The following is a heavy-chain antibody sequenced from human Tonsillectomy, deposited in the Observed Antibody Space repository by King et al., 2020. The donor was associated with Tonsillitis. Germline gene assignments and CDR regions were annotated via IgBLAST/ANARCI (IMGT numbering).Heavy chain of an antibody. CDR1: GGSISSYY. J-gene: IGHJ4*02. V-gene: IGHV4-59*01. CDR2: IYYSGST. CDR3: ARGPYYDYVWGSYRHTQGIWDY. D-gene: IGHD3-16*02. Sequence: VQLQESGPGLVKPSETLSLTCTVSGGSISSYYWSWIRQPPGKGLEWIGYIYYSGSTNYNPSLKSRFTISVDTSKNQFSLKLSSVTAADTAVYYCARGPYYDYVWGSYRHTQGIWDYWGQGTLVTVSS.